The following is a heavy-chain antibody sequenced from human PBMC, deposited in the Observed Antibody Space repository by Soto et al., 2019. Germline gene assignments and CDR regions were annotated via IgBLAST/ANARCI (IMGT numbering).Heavy chain of an antibody. CDR3: ARRYCFSDTCYAANWFDP. CDR2: INPYSNVA. CDR1: GYTFTDYY. J-gene: IGHJ5*02. V-gene: IGHV1-2*04. D-gene: IGHD2-2*01. Sequence: DSVKVSCKTSGYTFTDYYIHWVRQAPGQGLEWMGWINPYSNVANYAQKFQDWVTMTRDTSTTTAYLEVSRLRSDDTAVYYCARRYCFSDTCYAANWFDPWGQGTLVTVSS.